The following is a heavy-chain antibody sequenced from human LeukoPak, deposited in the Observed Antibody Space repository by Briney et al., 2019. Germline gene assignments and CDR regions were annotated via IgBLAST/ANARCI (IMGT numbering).Heavy chain of an antibody. V-gene: IGHV4-38-2*02. CDR2: MSHSGNP. CDR3: VRDHSSSWYHGWFDS. Sequence: SETLSLTCTVSGYSISSNYYWGWIRQPPGKGLEWLGSMSHSGNPNYSPSLKSRVTISIDTSKNQFSLGLSSVTASDTAVYYCVRDHSSSWYHGWFDSWGQGTLVTVSS. D-gene: IGHD6-13*01. CDR1: GYSISSNYY. J-gene: IGHJ5*01.